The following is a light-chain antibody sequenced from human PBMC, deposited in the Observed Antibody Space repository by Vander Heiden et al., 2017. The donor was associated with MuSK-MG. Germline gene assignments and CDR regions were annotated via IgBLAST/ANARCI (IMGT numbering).Light chain of an antibody. CDR3: QQNNRYPYT. V-gene: IGKV1-5*01. J-gene: IGKJ2*01. CDR1: QSISSW. Sequence: DIQMTQSPSTLSASVGDRVTITCRASQSISSWLAWYQQKPGKAPKLLIYDASSLESGVPSRFSGSGSGTEFTLTISSLQPDDFATYYCQQNNRYPYTFGQGTKLEIK. CDR2: DAS.